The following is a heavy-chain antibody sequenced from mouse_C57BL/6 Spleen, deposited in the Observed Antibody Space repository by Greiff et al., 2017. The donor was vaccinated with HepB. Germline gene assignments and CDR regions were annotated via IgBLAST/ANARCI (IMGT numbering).Heavy chain of an antibody. V-gene: IGHV1-55*01. CDR1: GYTFTSYW. Sequence: QVQLKQPGAELVKPGASVKMSCKASGYTFTSYWITWVKQRPGQGLEWIGDIYPGSGSTNYNEKFKSKATLTVDTSSSTAYMQLSSLTSEESAVYYCARTDYDSSFYYLDYWGQGTTLTVSS. CDR3: ARTDYDSSFYYLDY. J-gene: IGHJ2*01. D-gene: IGHD1-1*01. CDR2: IYPGSGST.